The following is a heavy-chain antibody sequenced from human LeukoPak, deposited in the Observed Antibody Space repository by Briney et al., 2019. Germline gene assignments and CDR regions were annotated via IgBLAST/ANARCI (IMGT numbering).Heavy chain of an antibody. CDR1: GYSFTSYW. CDR3: ARVPYYYDSSGYSRPFDY. J-gene: IGHJ4*02. CDR2: IDPSDSYT. Sequence: GESLKISCKGSGYSFTSYWISWVRQMPEKGLEWMGRIDPSDSYTNYSPSFQGHVTISADKSISTAYLQWSSLKASDTAMYYCARVPYYYDSSGYSRPFDYWGQRTLVTVSS. V-gene: IGHV5-10-1*01. D-gene: IGHD3-22*01.